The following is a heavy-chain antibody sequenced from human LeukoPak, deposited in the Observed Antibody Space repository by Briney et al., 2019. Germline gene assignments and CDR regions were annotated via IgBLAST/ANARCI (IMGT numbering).Heavy chain of an antibody. Sequence: PGGSLRLSCAASGFTFSSYWMSWVRQAPGKGLEWVANIKQDGSEKYYVDSVKGRFTISRDNAKNSLYLQMNSLRAEDTAVYYCARGLAFYDILTGYYTGFDYWGQGTLVTVSS. V-gene: IGHV3-7*01. CDR1: GFTFSSYW. CDR3: ARGLAFYDILTGYYTGFDY. CDR2: IKQDGSEK. J-gene: IGHJ4*02. D-gene: IGHD3-9*01.